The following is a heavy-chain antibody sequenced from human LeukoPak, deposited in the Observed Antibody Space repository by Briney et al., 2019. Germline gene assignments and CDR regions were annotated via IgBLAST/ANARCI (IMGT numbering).Heavy chain of an antibody. CDR2: INPNSGGT. Sequence: ASVKVSCKAYGYSFTGHYMHWVRQAPGQGLEWMGWINPNSGGTNYAQKFQGRVTMTRDTSISTAYMELSRLRSDDTAVYYCARVSSGYDRALNYWGQGTLVTVSS. D-gene: IGHD5-12*01. CDR3: ARVSSGYDRALNY. CDR1: GYSFTGHY. J-gene: IGHJ4*02. V-gene: IGHV1-2*02.